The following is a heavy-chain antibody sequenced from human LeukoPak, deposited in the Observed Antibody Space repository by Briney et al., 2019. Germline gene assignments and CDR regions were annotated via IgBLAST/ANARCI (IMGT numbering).Heavy chain of an antibody. CDR2: INPNSGGT. CDR3: ARDGTLGYCSTTSCLDYYYGMAV. Sequence: ASVKVSCKASGYTFTGYYMHWVRQAPGQGLEWMGWINPNSGGTNYAQKFQGRVTMTRDTSISTAYMELSKLRSDDTAVYYCARDGTLGYCSTTSCLDYYYGMAVWGQGTTVTVSS. J-gene: IGHJ6*02. V-gene: IGHV1-2*02. D-gene: IGHD2-2*01. CDR1: GYTFTGYY.